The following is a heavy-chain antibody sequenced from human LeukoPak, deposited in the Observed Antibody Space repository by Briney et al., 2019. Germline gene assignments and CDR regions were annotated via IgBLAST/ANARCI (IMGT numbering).Heavy chain of an antibody. D-gene: IGHD2-2*02. CDR2: ISTYNGNT. CDR1: GYTFTSYG. V-gene: IGHV1-18*01. Sequence: SVKVSCKASGYTFTSYGISWVRQAPGQGLEWMGWISTYNGNTNYAQKLQGRVTMTTDTSTSTAYMELRSLRSDDTAVYYCARGRYCSSTSCYKVYYYYMDVWGKGTTVTVSS. CDR3: ARGRYCSSTSCYKVYYYYMDV. J-gene: IGHJ6*03.